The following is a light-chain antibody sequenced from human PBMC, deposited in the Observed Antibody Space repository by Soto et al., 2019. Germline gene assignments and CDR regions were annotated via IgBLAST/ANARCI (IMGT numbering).Light chain of an antibody. CDR1: SSDVGAYNF. Sequence: QSVLTQPASVSGSPGQSITISCTGTSSDVGAYNFVSWHQQHPGKAPKLMIYNVYDRPSGISYRFSGSKSGNTASLTNSGLQGEDEADYYCSAYTVSRTYVFGTGTKVTVL. CDR2: NVY. J-gene: IGLJ1*01. V-gene: IGLV2-14*03. CDR3: SAYTVSRTYV.